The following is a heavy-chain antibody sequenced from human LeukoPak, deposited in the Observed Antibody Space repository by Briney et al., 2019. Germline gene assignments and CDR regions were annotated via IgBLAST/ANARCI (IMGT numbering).Heavy chain of an antibody. J-gene: IGHJ3*02. D-gene: IGHD2-2*01. CDR1: GFIFNTDN. CDR3: TSRYCSTSNCYSFDN. V-gene: IGHV3-21*01. Sequence: GGSLRLSCAASGFIFNTDNMNRVRQAPGKGLKWVSSISSTSTHTFHADSVKGPFSISRDNAKSSLYLQMHSLRVEDTAVYYCTSRYCSTSNCYSFDNWGQGTMVTVSS. CDR2: ISSTSTHT.